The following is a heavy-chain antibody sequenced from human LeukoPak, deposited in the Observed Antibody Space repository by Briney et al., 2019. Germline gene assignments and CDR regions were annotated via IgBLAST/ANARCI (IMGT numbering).Heavy chain of an antibody. CDR3: AGGPKQQLLWGRASNGFDP. CDR1: GFIVSSKY. Sequence: GGSLRLSCAASGFIVSSKYMSWVRQAPGKGLEWVSVIYSGGSTHYADSVRGRFTISRDNSKNMLYLQMNSLRAEDTAVYYCAGGPKQQLLWGRASNGFDPWGQGTLVTVSS. J-gene: IGHJ5*02. V-gene: IGHV3-66*01. D-gene: IGHD2-2*01. CDR2: IYSGGST.